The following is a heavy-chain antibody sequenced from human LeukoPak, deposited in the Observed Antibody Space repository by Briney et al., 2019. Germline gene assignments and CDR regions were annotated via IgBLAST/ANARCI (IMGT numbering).Heavy chain of an antibody. V-gene: IGHV1-69*05. CDR2: IIPIFRTT. Sequence: SVKVACKASGGTFNSYTINWVRQAPGQGLEWMGRIIPIFRTTNYAQKFQARVTITTDESTSTAYMELRSLISEDTAVYYCARGPAAATGSYYYYYMDVWGKGTTVTVSS. J-gene: IGHJ6*03. CDR3: ARGPAAATGSYYYYYMDV. CDR1: GGTFNSYT. D-gene: IGHD2-2*01.